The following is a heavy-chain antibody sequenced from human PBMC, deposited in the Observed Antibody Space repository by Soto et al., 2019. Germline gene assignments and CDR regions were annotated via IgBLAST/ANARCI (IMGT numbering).Heavy chain of an antibody. CDR2: ISAYNGNT. CDR1: GYTFTSYG. D-gene: IGHD2-8*01. CDR3: ARDIVLMVYATQNWFDP. Sequence: GASVKVSCKASGYTFTSYGISWVRQAPGQGLEWMGWISAYNGNTNYAQKLQGRVTMTTDTSTSTAYMELRSLRSDDTAVYYCARDIVLMVYATQNWFDPWGQGTLVTVS. V-gene: IGHV1-18*01. J-gene: IGHJ5*02.